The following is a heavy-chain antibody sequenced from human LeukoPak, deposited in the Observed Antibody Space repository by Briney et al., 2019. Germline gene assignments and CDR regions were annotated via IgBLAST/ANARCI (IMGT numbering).Heavy chain of an antibody. V-gene: IGHV3-33*01. CDR2: IWYDGSNK. D-gene: IGHD1-26*01. J-gene: IGHJ4*02. CDR1: GFTFSSYG. Sequence: GRSLRLSCAASGFTFSSYGMHWVRQAPGKGLEWVAVIWYDGSNKYYADSVKGRFTISRDKSKNTLYLQMNSLRAEDTAVYYCARGGDPIVGATQPFDYWGQGTLVTVSS. CDR3: ARGGDPIVGATQPFDY.